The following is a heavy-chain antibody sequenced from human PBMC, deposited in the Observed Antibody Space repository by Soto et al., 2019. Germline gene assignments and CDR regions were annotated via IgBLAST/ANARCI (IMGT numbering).Heavy chain of an antibody. Sequence: PSETLSLTCTVSGGSISSGGYYWSWIRQHPGKGLEWIGYIYYSGSTYYNPSLKSRVTISVDTTKNPFSLKLSSVTAAATAVYYCARALGYCSSGSCYWFDPWGQGTLVTVSS. V-gene: IGHV4-31*03. D-gene: IGHD2-15*01. CDR2: IYYSGST. J-gene: IGHJ5*02. CDR3: ARALGYCSSGSCYWFDP. CDR1: GGSISSGGYY.